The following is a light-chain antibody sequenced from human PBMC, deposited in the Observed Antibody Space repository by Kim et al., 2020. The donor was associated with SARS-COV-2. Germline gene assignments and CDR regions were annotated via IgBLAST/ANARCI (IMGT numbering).Light chain of an antibody. CDR3: SSYTSTSTL. J-gene: IGLJ2*01. CDR2: DVS. CDR1: SSDIGNDNY. V-gene: IGLV2-14*03. Sequence: QSALTQPASVSGSPGQSITISCTGTSSDIGNDNYVSWYQQHPGNAPQLIIYDVSYRPSGISNRFSGSKSGNTASLTISGLQPEDEADYYCSSYTSTSTLFGGGTKLTVL.